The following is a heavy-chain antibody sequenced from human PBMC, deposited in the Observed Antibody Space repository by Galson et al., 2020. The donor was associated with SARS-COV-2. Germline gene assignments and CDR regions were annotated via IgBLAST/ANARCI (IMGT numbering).Heavy chain of an antibody. CDR3: ARHDCSGDTCDWYFDR. J-gene: IGHJ2*01. CDR1: GNSLSTYW. V-gene: IGHV5-51*01. Sequence: GESLKISCKASGNSLSTYWIGWVRQKPGKGLEYMGIIFPGDSDTRYSPSFQGQVTISADKSISTAYLQWSSLKASDTAMYYCARHDCSGDTCDWYFDRWGRGTLVTVSS. CDR2: IFPGDSDT. D-gene: IGHD2-15*01.